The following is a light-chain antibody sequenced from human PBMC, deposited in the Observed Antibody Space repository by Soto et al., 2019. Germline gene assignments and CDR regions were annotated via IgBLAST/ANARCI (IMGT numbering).Light chain of an antibody. Sequence: QSVLTQPPSVSGAPGQRVTISCTGSSSNIGAGYDVHWYQQLPGTAPKLLIYGNSNRPSGVPDRFSGSKSGTSVSLAITWLQAEDEADYYCQSYDSSLSGWVFGGGTKLTVL. J-gene: IGLJ3*02. CDR3: QSYDSSLSGWV. CDR2: GNS. V-gene: IGLV1-40*01. CDR1: SSNIGAGYD.